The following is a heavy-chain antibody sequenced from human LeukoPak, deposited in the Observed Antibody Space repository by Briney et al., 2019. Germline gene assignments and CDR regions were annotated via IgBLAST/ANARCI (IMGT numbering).Heavy chain of an antibody. Sequence: PGGSLRLSCAASGFTVSSKYISWVRQTPGKGLEWVSILYGGGGTYYADSVKGRFTISRDNSKNTLYLQMNSLRAEDTAVYYCASVGYSSGWYRYFQHWGQGTRVTVSS. CDR2: LYGGGGT. D-gene: IGHD6-19*01. J-gene: IGHJ1*01. CDR3: ASVGYSSGWYRYFQH. CDR1: GFTVSSKY. V-gene: IGHV3-66*01.